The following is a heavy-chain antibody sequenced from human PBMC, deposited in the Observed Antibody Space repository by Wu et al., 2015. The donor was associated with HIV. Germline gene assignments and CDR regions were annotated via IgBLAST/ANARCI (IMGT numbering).Heavy chain of an antibody. CDR3: ARDASGDYYGSGSLGFDP. V-gene: IGHV1-69*05. CDR2: FIPLVGTA. D-gene: IGHD3-10*01. J-gene: IGHJ5*02. Sequence: QVQLVQSGAEVKKPGSSVKVSCKTSGDSFTNYAISWVRQAPGQGLEWMARFIPLVGTANYAQKFQGRVTITTYESTSTAYMELSSLRSEDTAVYYCARDASGDYYGSGSLGFDPWGQGTMVTVSS. CDR1: GDSFTNYA.